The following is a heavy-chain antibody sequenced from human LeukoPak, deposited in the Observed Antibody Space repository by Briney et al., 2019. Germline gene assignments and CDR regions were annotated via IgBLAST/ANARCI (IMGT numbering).Heavy chain of an antibody. CDR3: ARDVYASETYYVGQ. V-gene: IGHV4-61*02. CDR2: FYTTGST. CDR1: GGSISSESYY. Sequence: SETLSLTCTVSGGSISSESYYWSCIRQPAGKGLESIGRFYTTGSTNYNPPLKRRVTISVDTARNQFSLKLRSVTAADTAVYYCARDVYASETYYVGQWGQGILVTVSS. J-gene: IGHJ4*02. D-gene: IGHD3-10*01.